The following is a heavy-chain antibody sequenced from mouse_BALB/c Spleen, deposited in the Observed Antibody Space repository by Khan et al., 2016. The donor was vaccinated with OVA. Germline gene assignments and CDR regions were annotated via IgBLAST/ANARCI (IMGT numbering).Heavy chain of an antibody. CDR1: GFNIKDYY. CDR3: PRSFLLYFVY. J-gene: IGHJ2*01. CDR2: IDPENGNT. Sequence: VQLQQSGTELVRPGASVRLSCTASGFNIKDYYIHWVKQRPDQGLEWIGWIDPENGNTVYDSKFQGKDSITADTSSDTAYRQPSSLTSEDTAVSYCPRSFLLYFVYWLLGTTLSVSS. V-gene: IGHV14-1*02.